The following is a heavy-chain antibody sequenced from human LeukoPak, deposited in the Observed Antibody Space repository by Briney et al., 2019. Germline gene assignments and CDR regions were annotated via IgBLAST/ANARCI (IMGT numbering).Heavy chain of an antibody. CDR1: GGTFSSYA. Sequence: GSSVKASCKASGGTFSSYAISWVRQAPGQGLEWMGRIIPILGIANYAQKFQGRVTITADKSTSTAYMELSSLRSEDTAVYYCARPGYSYGYPYGMDVWGQGTTVTVSS. V-gene: IGHV1-69*04. J-gene: IGHJ6*02. CDR3: ARPGYSYGYPYGMDV. D-gene: IGHD5-18*01. CDR2: IIPILGIA.